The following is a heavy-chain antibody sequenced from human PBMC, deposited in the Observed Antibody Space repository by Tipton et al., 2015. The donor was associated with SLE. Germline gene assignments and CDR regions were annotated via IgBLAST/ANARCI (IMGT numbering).Heavy chain of an antibody. CDR3: ARRIAAAGTGFDY. CDR1: GGSFSGYY. V-gene: IGHV4-34*01. CDR2: INHSGST. Sequence: TLSLTCAVYGGSFSGYYWSWIRQPPGKGLEWIGEINHSGSTYYNPSLKSRVTISVDTSKNQFSLKLSSVTAADTAGYYCARRIAAAGTGFDYWGQGTLVTVSS. J-gene: IGHJ4*02. D-gene: IGHD6-13*01.